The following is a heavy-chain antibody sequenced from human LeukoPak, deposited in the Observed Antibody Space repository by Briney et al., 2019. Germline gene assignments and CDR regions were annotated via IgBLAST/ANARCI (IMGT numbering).Heavy chain of an antibody. D-gene: IGHD2/OR15-2a*01. CDR3: VSFYETY. V-gene: IGHV3-74*01. Sequence: GGSLRLSCAASGSYWMHWVRQAPGKGLVWVSHINSDGSWTSYADSVKGRFTISKDNAKDTVYLQMNNLRAEDTAVYYCVSFYETYWGRGTLVTVSS. J-gene: IGHJ4*02. CDR2: INSDGSWT. CDR1: GSYW.